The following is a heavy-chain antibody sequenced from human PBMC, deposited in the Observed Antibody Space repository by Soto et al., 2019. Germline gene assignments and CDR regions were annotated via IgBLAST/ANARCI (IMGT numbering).Heavy chain of an antibody. J-gene: IGHJ5*01. V-gene: IGHV5-51*01. CDR2: INPAGSDT. Sequence: GESLKISCRGSGYIFTNHWIAWVRQMPGKGLEWMAIINPAGSDTRYSPSFQGQVTVSVDKSTTTAYLQWSSLRASDTAMYYCERPDSSGWYDCWGQGTLVTVSS. CDR1: GYIFTNHW. CDR3: ERPDSSGWYDC. D-gene: IGHD6-19*01.